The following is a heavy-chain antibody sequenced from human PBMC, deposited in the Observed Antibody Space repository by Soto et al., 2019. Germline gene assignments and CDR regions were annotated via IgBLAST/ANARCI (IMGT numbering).Heavy chain of an antibody. V-gene: IGHV3-30*18. CDR3: AKDGLEYSSSPCGADY. Sequence: GSLRLSCAASGFTFSSYGMHWVRQAPGKGLEWVAVISYDGSNKYYADSVKGRFTISRDNSKNTLYLQMNSLRAEDTAVYYCAKDGLEYSSSPCGADYWGQGTLVTVSS. CDR1: GFTFSSYG. CDR2: ISYDGSNK. D-gene: IGHD6-6*01. J-gene: IGHJ4*02.